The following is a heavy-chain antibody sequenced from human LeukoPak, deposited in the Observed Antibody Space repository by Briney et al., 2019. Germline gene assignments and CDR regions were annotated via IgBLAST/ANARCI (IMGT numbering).Heavy chain of an antibody. Sequence: GGSLRLSCSASGFTFSSYAMHWVRQAPGKGLEYVSAISSNGGSTYYADSVKGRFTISRDNSKNTLYLQMSSLRAEDTAVYYCVNGRTIYSLDVWGQGTTVTVSS. CDR1: GFTFSSYA. J-gene: IGHJ6*02. V-gene: IGHV3-64D*06. CDR3: VNGRTIYSLDV. CDR2: ISSNGGST. D-gene: IGHD3-9*01.